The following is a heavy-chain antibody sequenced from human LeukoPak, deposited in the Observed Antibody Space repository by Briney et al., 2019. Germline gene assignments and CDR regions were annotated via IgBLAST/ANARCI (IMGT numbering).Heavy chain of an antibody. D-gene: IGHD2-15*01. CDR1: GGSISSSSYY. J-gene: IGHJ6*02. CDR2: IYYSGST. Sequence: SETLSLTCTVSGGSISSSSYYWGWIRQPPGKGLEWIGSIYYSGSTYYNPSLKSRVTISVDTSKNQFSLKLSSVTAADTAVYYCAREGVVVVAATLYGMDVWGQGTTVTVSS. V-gene: IGHV4-39*07. CDR3: AREGVVVVAATLYGMDV.